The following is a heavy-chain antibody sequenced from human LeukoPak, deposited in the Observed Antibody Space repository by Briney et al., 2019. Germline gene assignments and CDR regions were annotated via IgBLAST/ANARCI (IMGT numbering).Heavy chain of an antibody. Sequence: GGSLRLSCAASGFTFSSYDMHWVRQATGKGLEWVSAIGTAGDTYYPGSVKGRFTISRKNAKNSLYLQMNSLRAEDTAVYYCARDRGWRSSGYYLYYFDFWGQGTLVTVSS. J-gene: IGHJ4*02. CDR1: GFTFSSYD. D-gene: IGHD3-22*01. V-gene: IGHV3-13*01. CDR3: ARDRGWRSSGYYLYYFDF. CDR2: IGTAGDT.